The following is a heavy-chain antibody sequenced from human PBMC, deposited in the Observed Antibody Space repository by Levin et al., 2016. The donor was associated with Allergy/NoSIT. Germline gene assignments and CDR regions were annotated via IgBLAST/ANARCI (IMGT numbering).Heavy chain of an antibody. J-gene: IGHJ4*02. V-gene: IGHV3-21*01. CDR2: ISSSGNYI. CDR3: ARDLECRGSSCFDNPLFDF. D-gene: IGHD2-15*01. Sequence: VRQAPGKGLEWVSSISSSGNYIYYADSVKGRFTISRDNAKNSLYLQMNSLRAEDTAVFYCARDLECRGSSCFDNPLFDFWGQGTRVTVSS.